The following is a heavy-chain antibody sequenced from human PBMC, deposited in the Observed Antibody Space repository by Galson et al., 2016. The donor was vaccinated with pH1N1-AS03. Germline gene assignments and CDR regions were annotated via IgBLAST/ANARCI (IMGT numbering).Heavy chain of an antibody. V-gene: IGHV1-69*13. CDR2: TTPLTGTP. J-gene: IGHJ6*02. CDR1: GGVFNTYA. CDR3: ARKMGGGSALDA. D-gene: IGHD4-23*01. Sequence: SVKVSCKASGGVFNTYAINWVRQAPGEGLEWMGGTTPLTGTPNYAQKFQGRVTLNAGSMEISGLTYADTAVYYWARKMGGGSALDAWGQGTSVTVSS.